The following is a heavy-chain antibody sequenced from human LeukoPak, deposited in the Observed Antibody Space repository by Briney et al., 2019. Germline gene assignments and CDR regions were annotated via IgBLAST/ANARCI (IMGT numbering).Heavy chain of an antibody. CDR3: ARISQGIVVVITPLYYYGMDV. CDR1: GFTFSSYA. D-gene: IGHD3-22*01. CDR2: IKQDGSEK. J-gene: IGHJ6*02. V-gene: IGHV3-7*01. Sequence: PGGSLRLSCAASGFTFSSYAMSWVRQAPGKGLEWVANIKQDGSEKYYVDSVKGRFTISRDNAKNSLYLQMNSLRAEDTAVYYCARISQGIVVVITPLYYYGMDVWGQGTTVTVSS.